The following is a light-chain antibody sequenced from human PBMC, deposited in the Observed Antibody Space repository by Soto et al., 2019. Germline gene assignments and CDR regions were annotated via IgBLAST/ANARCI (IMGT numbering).Light chain of an antibody. CDR3: SSYTSTSTV. CDR1: SNDIGIYNY. Sequence: QSALTQPASVSGSPGQSISISCTGTSNDIGIYNYVSWYQQYPGKAPKLMIYEVNNRLSGVSNRFSGSKSGNTASLTISGLQAEDEAYYYCSSYTSTSTVFGGGPKLTVL. CDR2: EVN. J-gene: IGLJ2*01. V-gene: IGLV2-14*01.